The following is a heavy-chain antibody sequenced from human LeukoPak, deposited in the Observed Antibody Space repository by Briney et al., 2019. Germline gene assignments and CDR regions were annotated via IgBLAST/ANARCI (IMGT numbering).Heavy chain of an antibody. J-gene: IGHJ4*01. CDR2: ITAYNGNR. D-gene: IGHD1-1*01. CDR3: ARDNDKVVDH. CDR1: GYAFSNYG. Sequence: VASVKVSCTTSGYAFSNYGISWVRQAPGQGLEWMGWITAYNGNRLYAQRFQGRITLTTDTSTSTSYMELRSLEHDDTAIYYCARDNDKVVDHWGQGTLVTVSS. V-gene: IGHV1-18*01.